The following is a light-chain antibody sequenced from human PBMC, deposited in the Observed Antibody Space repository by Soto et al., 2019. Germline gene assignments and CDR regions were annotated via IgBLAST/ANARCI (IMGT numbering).Light chain of an antibody. Sequence: DIQLTQSPSSLSVAVGDRVIFTCRASQSISNFLNWYQQKPGKAPQVVIYASSLLQSGVPSRFSGRGSGTEFTLTINSLQPEDVGTYYCQQSYSPSLTFGGGSRVQI. V-gene: IGKV1-39*01. CDR3: QQSYSPSLT. J-gene: IGKJ4*01. CDR2: ASS. CDR1: QSISNF.